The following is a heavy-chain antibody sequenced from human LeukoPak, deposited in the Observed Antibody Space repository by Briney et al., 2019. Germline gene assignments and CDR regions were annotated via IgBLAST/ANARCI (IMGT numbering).Heavy chain of an antibody. CDR3: AKGLSQGAGNYYCHYYGMDV. CDR1: GFTFNTYD. CDR2: VSGGGGNT. D-gene: IGHD3-22*01. Sequence: GGSLRLSCAASGFTFNTYDMNWVRQAPGRGLEWVSAVSGGGGNTYYADSVKGRFTISRDNSKNTLSLQMNSLRAEDTAIYCCAKGLSQGAGNYYCHYYGMDVWGKGTTVTVSS. J-gene: IGHJ6*04. V-gene: IGHV3-23*01.